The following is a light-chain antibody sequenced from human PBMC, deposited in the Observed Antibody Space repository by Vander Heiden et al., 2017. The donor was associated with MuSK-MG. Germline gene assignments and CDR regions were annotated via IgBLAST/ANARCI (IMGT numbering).Light chain of an antibody. CDR2: GAS. CDR3: QQYRKWPPFT. J-gene: IGKJ4*02. V-gene: IGKV3-15*01. Sequence: EIVMTQSPATLSVSPGERATLSCRASQSVSSNLAWYQQKPGQAPRLLIYGASTRATDIPARFSGSGSGTEFTLTISSLQSEDFAVYYCQQYRKWPPFTFGGGTKVEIK. CDR1: QSVSSN.